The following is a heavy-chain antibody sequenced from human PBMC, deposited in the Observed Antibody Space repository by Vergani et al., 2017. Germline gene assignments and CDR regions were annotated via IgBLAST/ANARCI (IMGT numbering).Heavy chain of an antibody. CDR2: IIPIFGTA. J-gene: IGHJ3*02. CDR3: ARGVATAKAGGGAFDI. V-gene: IGHV1-69*01. CDR1: GGTFSSYA. Sequence: QVQLVQSGAEVKKPGSSVKVSCKASGGTFSSYAISWVRQAPGQGLEWMGGIIPIFGTANYAQKFQGRGTITADESTSTAYMELSGLRSEDSAVYYCARGVATAKAGGGAFDIWGQGTMVTVSS. D-gene: IGHD5-12*01.